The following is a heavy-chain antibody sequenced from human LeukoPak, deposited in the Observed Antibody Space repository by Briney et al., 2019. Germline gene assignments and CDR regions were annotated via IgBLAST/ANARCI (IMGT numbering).Heavy chain of an antibody. J-gene: IGHJ4*02. D-gene: IGHD2-2*01. CDR3: ARGGYCSSTSCYHFDY. V-gene: IGHV4-34*01. CDR2: IYHSGST. CDR1: GGSFSGYY. Sequence: SETLSLTCAVYGGSFSGYYWSWIRQPPGKGLEWIGEIYHSGSTNYNPSLKSRVTISVDKSKNQFSLKLSSVTAADTAVYYCARGGYCSSTSCYHFDYWGQGTLVTVSS.